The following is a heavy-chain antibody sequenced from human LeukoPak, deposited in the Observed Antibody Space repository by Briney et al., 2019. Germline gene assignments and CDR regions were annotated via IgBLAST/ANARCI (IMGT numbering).Heavy chain of an antibody. CDR1: GFLFSNSW. CDR2: MNQDGSER. J-gene: IGHJ4*02. D-gene: IGHD4-23*01. CDR3: VKDRGYSTFDY. V-gene: IGHV3-7*03. Sequence: GGSLRLSCEASGFLFSNSWMSWVRQAPGKGREGVANMNQDGSERNYVDSVKGRLTISRDNAKGSLYLQMNGLRAEDTAVYFCVKDRGYSTFDYWGQGTLVTVSS.